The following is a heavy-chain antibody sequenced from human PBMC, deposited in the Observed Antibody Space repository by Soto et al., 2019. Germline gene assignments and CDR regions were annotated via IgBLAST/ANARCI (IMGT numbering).Heavy chain of an antibody. CDR2: ISWNSGSI. Sequence: SLKLCCAAAGYTFDDYAMHGVRQSPGKGMEWVSGISWNSGSIGYADSVKGRFTISRDNAKNSLYLQMNSLRAEDTALYYCAKDTVAGRSGAFDIWGQGTMVTVSS. CDR3: AKDTVAGRSGAFDI. CDR1: GYTFDDYA. J-gene: IGHJ3*02. V-gene: IGHV3-9*01. D-gene: IGHD6-19*01.